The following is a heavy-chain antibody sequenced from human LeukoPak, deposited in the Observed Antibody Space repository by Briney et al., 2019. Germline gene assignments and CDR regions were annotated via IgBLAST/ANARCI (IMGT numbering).Heavy chain of an antibody. J-gene: IGHJ6*03. D-gene: IGHD1-26*01. Sequence: GGSLRLSCAASGFTFSSYWMSGVRQAPAKGLEWVANIKQDGREKYYVASVKGRFTISRYNAKNSLYLQMNSLRAEDTALYLCARVVGATHYGVFGSLYYYYYMDVWGKGTTVTISS. CDR2: IKQDGREK. CDR3: ARVVGATHYGVFGSLYYYYYMDV. V-gene: IGHV3-7*01. CDR1: GFTFSSYW.